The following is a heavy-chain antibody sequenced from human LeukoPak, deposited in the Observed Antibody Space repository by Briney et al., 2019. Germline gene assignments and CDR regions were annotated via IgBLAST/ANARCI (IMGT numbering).Heavy chain of an antibody. D-gene: IGHD3-22*01. CDR3: ARALIDSSGYDDAFDI. CDR2: INPNSGGT. J-gene: IGHJ3*02. CDR1: GYTFTSYY. V-gene: IGHV1-2*03. Sequence: LEASVKVSCKASGYTFTSYYMHWVRQAPGQGLEWMGWINPNSGGTNYAQKFQGRVTMTRDTSISTAYMELSRLRSDDTAAYYCARALIDSSGYDDAFDIWGQGTMVTVSS.